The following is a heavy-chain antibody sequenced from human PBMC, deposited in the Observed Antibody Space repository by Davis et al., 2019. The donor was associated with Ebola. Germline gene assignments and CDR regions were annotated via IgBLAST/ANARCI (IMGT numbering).Heavy chain of an antibody. CDR3: ARGRFWRIGLFDP. V-gene: IGHV4-34*01. CDR2: INHSGST. CDR1: GRAFSGYY. D-gene: IGHD3-3*01. J-gene: IGHJ5*02. Sequence: SEPLSLTCAVYGRAFSGYYWRGIRQPAGKGLKWIGEINHSGSTNYNPSLKSRVTISVDTSKNQFSLKLSSVTAADTAVYYCARGRFWRIGLFDPWGQGTLVTVSS.